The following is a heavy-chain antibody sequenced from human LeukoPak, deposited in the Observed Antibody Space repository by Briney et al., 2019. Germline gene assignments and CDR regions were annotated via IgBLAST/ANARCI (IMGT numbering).Heavy chain of an antibody. V-gene: IGHV3-30*18. Sequence: GGSLRLSCAASGFTFSSYGMHWVRQAPGKGLEWVAVISYDGSNKYYADSVKGRFTISRDNSKNTLYLQMSSLRAEDTAVYYLANPPPWLPGNYFDYWGQETLVTVSS. J-gene: IGHJ4*02. D-gene: IGHD5-12*01. CDR2: ISYDGSNK. CDR3: ANPPPWLPGNYFDY. CDR1: GFTFSSYG.